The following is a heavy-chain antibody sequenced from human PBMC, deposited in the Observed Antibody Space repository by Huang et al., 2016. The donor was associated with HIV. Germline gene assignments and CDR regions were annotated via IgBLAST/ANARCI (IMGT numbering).Heavy chain of an antibody. D-gene: IGHD3-3*01. CDR2: IYDRGTT. CDR1: GDSINSNTFY. CDR3: ARTGVAVSDDPEYFQH. Sequence: QESGPGLVGPSETLSLTCAVSGDSINSNTFYWGWIRRPPGKGLEWIGSIYDRGTTYYNPARKRRARIAVDASKNRIFLHLRSVTAADTGVYYCARTGVAVSDDPEYFQHWGQGALGTIS. V-gene: IGHV4-39*02. J-gene: IGHJ1*01.